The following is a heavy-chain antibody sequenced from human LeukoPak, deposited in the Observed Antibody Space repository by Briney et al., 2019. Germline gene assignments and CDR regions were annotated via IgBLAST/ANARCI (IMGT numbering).Heavy chain of an antibody. Sequence: GGSLRLSCAASGFAFSFYAMSWLRQPPGKGLEWVSTINDNSGTTSYAASVRGRFTISRDNSKNTLYLQVNTLRADDTATYYCAKPVSGGLAVTADWFHPWGQGTLVVVSS. CDR3: AKPVSGGLAVTADWFHP. CDR2: INDNSGTT. J-gene: IGHJ5*01. D-gene: IGHD6-19*01. CDR1: GFAFSFYA. V-gene: IGHV3-23*01.